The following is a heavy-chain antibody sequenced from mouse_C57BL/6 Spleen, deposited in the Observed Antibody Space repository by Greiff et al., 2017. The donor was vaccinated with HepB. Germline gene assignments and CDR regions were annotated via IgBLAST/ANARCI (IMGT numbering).Heavy chain of an antibody. CDR1: GYTFTSYW. J-gene: IGHJ4*01. Sequence: QVQLQQPGAELVKPGASVKVSCKASGYTFTSYWMHWVKQRPGQGLEWIGRIHPSDSDTNYNQKFKGKATLTVDKSSSTAYMQLSSLTSEDSAVYYCAAYYDYDGALYYAMDYWGQGTSVTVSS. D-gene: IGHD2-4*01. CDR3: AAYYDYDGALYYAMDY. V-gene: IGHV1-74*01. CDR2: IHPSDSDT.